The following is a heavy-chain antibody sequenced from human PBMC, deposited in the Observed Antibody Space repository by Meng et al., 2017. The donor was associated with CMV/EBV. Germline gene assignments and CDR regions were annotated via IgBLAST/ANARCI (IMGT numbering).Heavy chain of an antibody. V-gene: IGHV3-9*01. Sequence: SLKISCAASGFTFDDYAMHWVRQAPGKGLEWVSGISWNSGSIGYADSVKGRFTISRDNAKNSLYLQMNSLRAEDTALYYCAKPIRFLEWLNGMDVWGQGTTVTVSS. J-gene: IGHJ6*02. CDR1: GFTFDDYA. CDR2: ISWNSGSI. CDR3: AKPIRFLEWLNGMDV. D-gene: IGHD3-3*01.